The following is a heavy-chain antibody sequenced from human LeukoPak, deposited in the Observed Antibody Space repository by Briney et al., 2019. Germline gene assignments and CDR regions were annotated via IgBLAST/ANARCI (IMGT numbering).Heavy chain of an antibody. CDR2: IYYSGST. J-gene: IGHJ4*02. D-gene: IGHD6-6*01. CDR3: ARDLVHSSSSGLGY. V-gene: IGHV4-59*01. CDR1: GGSISSYY. Sequence: PSETLSLTCIVSGGSISSYYWSWIRQPPGKGLEWIGYIYYSGSTNYNPSLKSRVTISVDTSKNQFSLKLSSVTAADTAVYYCARDLVHSSSSGLGYWGQGTLVTVSS.